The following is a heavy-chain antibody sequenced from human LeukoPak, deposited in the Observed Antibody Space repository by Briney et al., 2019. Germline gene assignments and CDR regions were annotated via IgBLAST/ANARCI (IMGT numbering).Heavy chain of an antibody. D-gene: IGHD2-15*01. Sequence: KASETLSLTCTVSGGSTKIENYYWAWLRQSPGKGLEWMGGMHYTGNSKSSPSLKGRVTLSIDTSKNEISLKLTSVTAADTAVYYCARGLYCVGDSCYLGNYFDYWGQGTLVTVSS. CDR1: GGSTKIENYY. J-gene: IGHJ4*02. CDR2: MHYTGNS. V-gene: IGHV4-39*07. CDR3: ARGLYCVGDSCYLGNYFDY.